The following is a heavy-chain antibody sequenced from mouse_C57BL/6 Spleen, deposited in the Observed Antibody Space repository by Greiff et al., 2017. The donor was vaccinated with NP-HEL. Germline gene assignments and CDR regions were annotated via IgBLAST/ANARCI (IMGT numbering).Heavy chain of an antibody. CDR3: ARWGYGSRGGFAY. D-gene: IGHD1-1*01. J-gene: IGHJ3*01. CDR1: GYTFTDYY. V-gene: IGHV1-75*01. CDR2: IFPGSGST. Sequence: VHLVESGPELVKPGASVKISCKASGYTFTDYYINWVKQRPGQGLEWIGWIFPGSGSTYYNEKFKGKATLTVDKSSSTAYMLLSSLTSEDSAVYFCARWGYGSRGGFAYWGQGTLVTVSA.